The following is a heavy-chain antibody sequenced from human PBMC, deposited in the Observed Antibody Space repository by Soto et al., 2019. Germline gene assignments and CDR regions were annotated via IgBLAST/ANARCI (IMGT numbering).Heavy chain of an antibody. CDR3: ARSRVTYYYDRMAFDI. CDR2: IIPIFGKA. J-gene: IGHJ3*02. Sequence: QVQLVQSGAEVKKPGSSVKVSCKASGGTFSSYAISWVRQAPGQGLEWMGGIIPIFGKANYAQKFQGRVTITADESTSTAYMELSSLRSEDTAVYYCARSRVTYYYDRMAFDIWGQGTMVTVSS. V-gene: IGHV1-69*01. D-gene: IGHD3-22*01. CDR1: GGTFSSYA.